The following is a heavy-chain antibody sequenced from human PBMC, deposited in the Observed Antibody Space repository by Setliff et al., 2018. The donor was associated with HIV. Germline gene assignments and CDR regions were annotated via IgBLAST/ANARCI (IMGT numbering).Heavy chain of an antibody. D-gene: IGHD3-22*01. V-gene: IGHV3-30*04. CDR3: AKLDYYDYSGSWARKVAIDF. CDR2: ISHDGNNQ. CDR1: GFTFSNYA. J-gene: IGHJ3*01. Sequence: HPGGSLRLSCAASGFTFSNYAIHWVRQAPGKGLEWVAVISHDGNNQYYADSVKGRFTISRDNSNNTLSLQMSSLRAEDTALYYCAKLDYYDYSGSWARKVAIDFWGRGTMVTVSS.